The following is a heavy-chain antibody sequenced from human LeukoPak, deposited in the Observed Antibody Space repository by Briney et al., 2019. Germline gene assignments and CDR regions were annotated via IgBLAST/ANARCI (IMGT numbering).Heavy chain of an antibody. J-gene: IGHJ6*02. Sequence: QSGGSLRLSCAASGFIVSSTYMSWVRQAPGKGLEWVSVIYTGGITYYADSVKGRFTIFRDNSKNTLYLQMNSLRAEDTAVYYCARDSPTVNYYFGMDVWGQGTTVTVSS. CDR1: GFIVSSTY. CDR3: ARDSPTVNYYFGMDV. CDR2: IYTGGIT. V-gene: IGHV3-53*01. D-gene: IGHD4-17*01.